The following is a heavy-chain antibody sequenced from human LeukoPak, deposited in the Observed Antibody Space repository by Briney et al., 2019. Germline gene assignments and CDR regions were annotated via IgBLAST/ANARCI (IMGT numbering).Heavy chain of an antibody. J-gene: IGHJ3*02. D-gene: IGHD6-25*01. CDR2: IDWDDDK. Sequence: SGPTLVHPTATLTLTCTFSGFSRRTRGMGVSWIRQPPGKALEWLTRIDWDDDKYYSTSLKTRLTISKDTSKDQVVLTMTNVDPVDTATYYCARIVVASSDVKAFDIWGQGTKVTVSS. CDR1: GFSRRTRGMG. CDR3: ARIVVASSDVKAFDI. V-gene: IGHV2-70*11.